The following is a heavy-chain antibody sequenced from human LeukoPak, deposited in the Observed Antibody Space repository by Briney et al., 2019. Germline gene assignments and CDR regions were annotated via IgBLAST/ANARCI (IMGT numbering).Heavy chain of an antibody. Sequence: SETLSLTCTVSGGSISNYFWSWIRQPPGKGLEWIGYIYYSGSTNYNPSLKSRVTISVDTSKNQFSLKLRSVTAADTAVYYCARASSGYPFDYWGQGTLVTVSS. V-gene: IGHV4-59*01. CDR1: GGSISNYF. D-gene: IGHD3-22*01. J-gene: IGHJ4*02. CDR2: IYYSGST. CDR3: ARASSGYPFDY.